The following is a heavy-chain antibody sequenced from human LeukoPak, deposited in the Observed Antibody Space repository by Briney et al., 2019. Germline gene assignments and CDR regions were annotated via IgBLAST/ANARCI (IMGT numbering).Heavy chain of an antibody. CDR1: GFTFSNAW. CDR3: TVHYLGYCSGGSCYYYYGMDV. D-gene: IGHD2-15*01. Sequence: GGSLRLSCAASGFTFSNAWMNWVRQAPGKGLEWVGRIKSKTDGGTTDYAAPVKGRFTISRDDSKNTLYLQMNGLKTEDTAVYYCTVHYLGYCSGGSCYYYYGMDVWGQGTTVTVSS. V-gene: IGHV3-15*07. J-gene: IGHJ6*02. CDR2: IKSKTDGGTT.